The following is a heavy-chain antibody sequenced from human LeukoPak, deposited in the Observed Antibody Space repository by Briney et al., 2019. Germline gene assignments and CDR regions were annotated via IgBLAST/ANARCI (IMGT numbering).Heavy chain of an antibody. CDR3: ARVPRLGSSPKYYFDY. V-gene: IGHV4-4*02. D-gene: IGHD2-2*01. Sequence: PSETLSLTCAVSGGSISSSNWWSWVRQPPGKGLEWIGEIYHSGSTNYNPSLKSRVTISVDTSKNQFSLKLSSVTAADTAVYYCARVPRLGSSPKYYFDYWGQGTLVTVSS. CDR2: IYHSGST. J-gene: IGHJ4*02. CDR1: GGSISSSNW.